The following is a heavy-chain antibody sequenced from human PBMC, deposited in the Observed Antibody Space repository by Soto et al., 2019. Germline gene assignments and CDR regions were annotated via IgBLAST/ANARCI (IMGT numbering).Heavy chain of an antibody. Sequence: GESLKISCAASGFTFSSYAMSWVRQAPGKGLEWVSAISGSGGSTYYADSVKGRFTISRDNSKNTLYLQMNSLRAEDTAVYYCAKYFDVDIVATTIDYWGQGTLVTVSS. CDR3: AKYFDVDIVATTIDY. V-gene: IGHV3-23*01. CDR2: ISGSGGST. J-gene: IGHJ4*02. D-gene: IGHD5-12*01. CDR1: GFTFSSYA.